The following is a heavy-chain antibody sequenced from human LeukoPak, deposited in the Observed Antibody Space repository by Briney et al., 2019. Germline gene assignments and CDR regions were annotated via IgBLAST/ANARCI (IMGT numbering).Heavy chain of an antibody. D-gene: IGHD4-17*01. V-gene: IGHV1-69*05. J-gene: IGHJ5*02. CDR3: ARDVHGDYGSGWFDP. CDR1: GGTFNNSA. CDR2: IMPLFGTA. Sequence: SVKVSCKTSGGTFNNSAISWVRQAPGQGLEWLGGIMPLFGTAGYAQKFQGRVTITKDESTRTVYVELTSLTSDDTAVYYCARDVHGDYGSGWFDPWGQGTLVSVSS.